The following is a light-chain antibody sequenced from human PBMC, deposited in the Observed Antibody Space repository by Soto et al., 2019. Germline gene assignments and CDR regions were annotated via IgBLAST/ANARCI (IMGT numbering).Light chain of an antibody. CDR3: QQTYSTPRT. CDR1: QSIARY. J-gene: IGKJ2*01. V-gene: IGKV1-39*01. CDR2: VAS. Sequence: DIQMTQSPSSLSASAGDRVTITCRASQSIARYLSWFQQKPGKAPTLLIYVASNLQSGVPSRFSGSGSGTDFTLTISNLQPEDFATYYCQQTYSTPRTFGHGTKREIK.